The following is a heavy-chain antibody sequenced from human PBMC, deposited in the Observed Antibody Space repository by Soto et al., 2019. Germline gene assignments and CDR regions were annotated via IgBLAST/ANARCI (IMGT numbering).Heavy chain of an antibody. CDR3: ATGSFTSTGGRIGYHYNAMDV. V-gene: IGHV1-69*13. Sequence: SVKVSCKSSGGTFSSHSINWVRQAPGQGLEWMGGIIPVFGPANFAKKFQGRVTITADESTTTAYMELSSLTSEDTAVYYCATGSFTSTGGRIGYHYNAMDVWGQGTTVTVSS. D-gene: IGHD1-1*01. CDR1: GGTFSSHS. J-gene: IGHJ6*02. CDR2: IIPVFGPA.